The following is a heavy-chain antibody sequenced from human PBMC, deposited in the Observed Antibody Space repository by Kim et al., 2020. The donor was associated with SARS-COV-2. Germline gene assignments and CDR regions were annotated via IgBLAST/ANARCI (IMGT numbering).Heavy chain of an antibody. V-gene: IGHV3-23*01. J-gene: IGHJ5*02. CDR2: ST. CDR3: AKVWYNWNYH. Sequence: STYDADAVKGHFTFSRDNSTNTLYLQMNSLRAEDTALYYCAKVWYNWNYHWGQGTLVTVSS. D-gene: IGHD2-15*01.